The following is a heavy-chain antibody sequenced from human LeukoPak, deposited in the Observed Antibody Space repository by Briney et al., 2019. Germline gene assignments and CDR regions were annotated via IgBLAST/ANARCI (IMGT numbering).Heavy chain of an antibody. CDR2: INSNGSST. CDR1: GFIFSTYW. Sequence: QPGGSLRLSCVASGFIFSTYWMHWVRQAPGKGLVWVSRINSNGSSTIYADSVKGRFTISRDNAKDTLYLQMNSLRAEDTAVYYCARDAVDTANAVWGQGTTVTVSS. J-gene: IGHJ6*02. V-gene: IGHV3-74*01. D-gene: IGHD5-18*01. CDR3: ARDAVDTANAV.